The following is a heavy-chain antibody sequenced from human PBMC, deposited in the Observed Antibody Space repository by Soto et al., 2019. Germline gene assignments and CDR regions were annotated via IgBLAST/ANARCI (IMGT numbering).Heavy chain of an antibody. CDR1: GGSISSGDYY. CDR3: ARGEGMADFDY. CDR2: IYYSGST. D-gene: IGHD1-20*01. J-gene: IGHJ4*02. V-gene: IGHV4-30-4*01. Sequence: SETLSLTCTVSGGSISSGDYYWSWIRQPPGKGLEWIGYIYYSGSTYYNPSLKSRVTISVDTSKNQFSLKLSSVTAADPAVYYCARGEGMADFDYWGQGTLVTVSS.